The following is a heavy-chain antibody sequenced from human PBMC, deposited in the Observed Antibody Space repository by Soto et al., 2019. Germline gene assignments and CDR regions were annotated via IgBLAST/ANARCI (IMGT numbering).Heavy chain of an antibody. Sequence: QVQLVESGGGVVQPGRSLRLSCAASGFTFSSYGMHWVRQAPGKGLEWVAVIWYDGSNKYYADSVKGRFTISRDNSKNTLYLRMNSLRAEETAVYYCARVWDASDAFDIWGQGTMVTVSS. CDR2: IWYDGSNK. D-gene: IGHD1-26*01. CDR3: ARVWDASDAFDI. V-gene: IGHV3-33*01. CDR1: GFTFSSYG. J-gene: IGHJ3*02.